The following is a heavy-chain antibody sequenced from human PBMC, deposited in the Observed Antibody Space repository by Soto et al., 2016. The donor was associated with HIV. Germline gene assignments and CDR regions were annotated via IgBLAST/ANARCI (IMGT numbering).Heavy chain of an antibody. CDR3: ARDQSGXSSTSCYLDY. D-gene: IGHD2-2*01. CDR1: GYTFTGYY. J-gene: IGHJ4*02. V-gene: IGHV1-2*02. CDR2: INPNSGGT. Sequence: QVQLVQSGAEIKKPGASVKVSCKASGYTFTGYYMNWVRQAPGQGLEWMGWINPNSGGTNYAQKFQGRVTMTRDTSISTAYMELSRLRSDDTAVYYCARDQSGXSSTSCYLDYWGQGTLVTVSS.